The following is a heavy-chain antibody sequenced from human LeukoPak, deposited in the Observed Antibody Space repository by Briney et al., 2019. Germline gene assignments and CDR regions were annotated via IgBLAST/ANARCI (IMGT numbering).Heavy chain of an antibody. Sequence: ASVKVSCKASGGTFSSYAISWVRQAPGQGLEWMGGIIPIFGTANYAQKFQGRVTITADESTSTAYMELSSLRSEDTAVYYCARVYGDYGDEGGWFDPWGQGTLVTVSS. CDR3: ARVYGDYGDEGGWFDP. CDR1: GGTFSSYA. J-gene: IGHJ5*02. V-gene: IGHV1-69*13. CDR2: IIPIFGTA. D-gene: IGHD4-17*01.